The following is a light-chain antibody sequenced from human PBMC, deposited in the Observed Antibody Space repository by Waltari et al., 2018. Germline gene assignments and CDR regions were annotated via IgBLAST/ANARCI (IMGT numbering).Light chain of an antibody. CDR3: QQYYSYLWT. CDR1: QSISTW. Sequence: DIQMTQSPSTLSASVGDRVTITCRASQSISTWLAWYQQEPGKAPKLLISQASSLESGVSSRFSGSESGTEFTLNISSLQPDDFATYYCQQYYSYLWTFGQGTKVDIK. J-gene: IGKJ1*01. V-gene: IGKV1-5*03. CDR2: QAS.